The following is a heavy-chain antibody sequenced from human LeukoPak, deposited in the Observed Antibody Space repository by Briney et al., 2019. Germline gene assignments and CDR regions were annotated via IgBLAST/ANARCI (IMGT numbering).Heavy chain of an antibody. V-gene: IGHV3-23*01. CDR3: AKVTPDSRTSGYDGFDY. CDR2: ISGSGGST. CDR1: GFTFSSYG. D-gene: IGHD5-12*01. J-gene: IGHJ4*02. Sequence: GGSLRLSCAASGFTFSSYGMSWVRQAPGKGLEWVSAISGSGGSTYCADSVKARFTISRDNSKNSLYLQMNSLRAEDTAVYYCAKVTPDSRTSGYDGFDYWGQGTLVTVSS.